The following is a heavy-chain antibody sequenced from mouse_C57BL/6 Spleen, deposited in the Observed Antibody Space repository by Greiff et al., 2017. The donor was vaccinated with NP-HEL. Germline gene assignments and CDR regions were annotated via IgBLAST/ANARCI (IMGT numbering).Heavy chain of an antibody. Sequence: EVKLQQSGPELVKPGASVKISCKASGYTFTDYYMNWVKQSHGKSLEWIGDINPNNGGTSYNQKFKGKATLTVDKSSSTAYMELRSLTSEDSAVYYCARWLLLYWYFDVWGTGTTVTVSS. CDR2: INPNNGGT. CDR3: ARWLLLYWYFDV. V-gene: IGHV1-26*01. D-gene: IGHD2-3*01. CDR1: GYTFTDYY. J-gene: IGHJ1*03.